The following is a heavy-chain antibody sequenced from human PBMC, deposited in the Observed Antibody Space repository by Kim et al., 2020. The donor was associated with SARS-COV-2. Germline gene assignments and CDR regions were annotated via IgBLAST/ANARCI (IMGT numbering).Heavy chain of an antibody. J-gene: IGHJ4*02. CDR3: ASHGIAVAGDGDY. V-gene: IGHV3-30-3*01. D-gene: IGHD6-19*01. CDR2: ISYDGSNK. CDR1: GFTFSSYA. Sequence: GGSLRLSCAASGFTFSSYAMHWVRQAPGKGLEWVAVISYDGSNKYYADSVKGRFTISRDNSKNTLYLQMNSLRAEDTAVYYCASHGIAVAGDGDYWGQGTLVTVSS.